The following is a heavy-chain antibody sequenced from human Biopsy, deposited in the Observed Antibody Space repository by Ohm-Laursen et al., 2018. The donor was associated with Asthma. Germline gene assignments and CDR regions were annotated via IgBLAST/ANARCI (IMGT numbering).Heavy chain of an antibody. Sequence: GTLSLTWSVSGGSFRDYSWGWIRQPPGKGLEWIGEITHSGRSNYNPSLKSRVTVSIDTSKRQFSLRLHSVTAADTAVYYCVRFFAGAVYHNYVMDVWGQGTTVTVSS. J-gene: IGHJ6*02. CDR1: GGSFRDYS. V-gene: IGHV4-34*01. CDR3: VRFFAGAVYHNYVMDV. CDR2: ITHSGRS. D-gene: IGHD3-3*01.